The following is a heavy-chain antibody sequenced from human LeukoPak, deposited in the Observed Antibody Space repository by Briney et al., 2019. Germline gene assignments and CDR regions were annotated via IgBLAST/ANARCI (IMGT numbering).Heavy chain of an antibody. CDR2: IYSGGST. J-gene: IGHJ4*02. V-gene: IGHV3-53*01. Sequence: GGSLRLSCAASGFTVSSNYMSWVRQAPGKGLEWVSVIYSGGSTYYADSVKGRFTISRDNSKNTLYLQMNSLRAEDTAVYYCAKGPTSIAAAPFGYWGQGTLVTVSS. CDR3: AKGPTSIAAAPFGY. D-gene: IGHD6-13*01. CDR1: GFTVSSNY.